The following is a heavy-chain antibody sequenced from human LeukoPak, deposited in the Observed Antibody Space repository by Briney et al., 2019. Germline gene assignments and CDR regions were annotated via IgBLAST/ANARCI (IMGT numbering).Heavy chain of an antibody. D-gene: IGHD2-2*01. CDR1: GGSISSGGYY. J-gene: IGHJ5*02. CDR2: IYYSGST. CDR3: ARDVVVVPAASNWFDP. V-gene: IGHV4-31*03. Sequence: SETLSLTCTVSGGSISSGGYYWSWIRQHPGKGLEWIGYIYYSGSTYYNPSLKSRVTISVDTSKNQFSLKLSSVTAADTAVYYCARDVVVVPAASNWFDPWGQGTLVTVSS.